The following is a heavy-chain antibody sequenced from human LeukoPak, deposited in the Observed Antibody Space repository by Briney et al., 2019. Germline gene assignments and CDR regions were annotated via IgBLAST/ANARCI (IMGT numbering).Heavy chain of an antibody. D-gene: IGHD1-26*01. CDR2: IWYDGTNK. CDR1: GFTFSSYG. V-gene: IGHV3-30*02. J-gene: IGHJ4*02. CDR3: AKDYSGSGSYYFDY. Sequence: PGGSLRLSCAASGFTFSSYGMHWVRQAPGKGLEWVAFIWYDGTNKYYADSVKGRFTISRDNSKNTLYLQMNSLRAEDTAVYYCAKDYSGSGSYYFDYWGQGTLVTVSS.